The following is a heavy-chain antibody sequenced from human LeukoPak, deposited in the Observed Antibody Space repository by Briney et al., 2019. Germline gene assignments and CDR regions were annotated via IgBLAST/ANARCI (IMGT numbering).Heavy chain of an antibody. CDR2: ISSSSSYI. Sequence: GGSLRLSCAASGFTFSSYAMSWVRQAPGKGLEWVSSISSSSSYIYYADSVKGRFTISRDNAKNSLYLQMNGLRAEDTAVYYCARATCSGGSCSFGDAFDIWGQGTMVTVSS. CDR3: ARATCSGGSCSFGDAFDI. D-gene: IGHD2-15*01. V-gene: IGHV3-21*01. CDR1: GFTFSSYA. J-gene: IGHJ3*02.